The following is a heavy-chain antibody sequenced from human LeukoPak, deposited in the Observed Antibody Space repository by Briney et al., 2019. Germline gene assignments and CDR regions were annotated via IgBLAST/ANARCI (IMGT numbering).Heavy chain of an antibody. CDR2: INQDSSEK. J-gene: IGHJ4*02. Sequence: GGSLRLSCAASGFTFSNYWMSWVRQAPGKGLEWVANINQDSSEKYYVDSVKGRFTISRDNAKNSLYLQLNTLRPEDTAVYYCVQGWRDDWGQGTLVTVSS. D-gene: IGHD2-15*01. CDR1: GFTFSNYW. CDR3: VQGWRDD. V-gene: IGHV3-7*01.